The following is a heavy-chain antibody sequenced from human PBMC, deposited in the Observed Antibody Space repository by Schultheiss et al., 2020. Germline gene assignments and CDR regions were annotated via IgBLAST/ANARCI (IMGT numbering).Heavy chain of an antibody. Sequence: GGSLRLSCAASGFTFSSYDMHWVRQATGKGLEWVSAISGSGGSTYYADSVKGRFTISRDNSKNTLYLQMNSLRAEDTAVYYCARTRGGMITFGGVMRYWGQGTLVTVSS. J-gene: IGHJ4*02. V-gene: IGHV3-23*01. CDR1: GFTFSSYD. D-gene: IGHD3-16*01. CDR3: ARTRGGMITFGGVMRY. CDR2: ISGSGGST.